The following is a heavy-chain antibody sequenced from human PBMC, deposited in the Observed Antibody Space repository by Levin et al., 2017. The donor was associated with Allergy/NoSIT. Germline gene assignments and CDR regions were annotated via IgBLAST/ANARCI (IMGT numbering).Heavy chain of an antibody. J-gene: IGHJ6*03. CDR3: TRDRLVYGDYKYYYYYYMDG. CDR2: IRSKAYGGTT. Sequence: GGSLRLSCTASGFTFGDYAMSWFRQAPGKGLEWVGFIRSKAYGGTTEYAASVKGRFTISRDDSKSIAYLQMNSLKTEDTAVYYCTRDRLVYGDYKYYYYYYMDGWGKGTTVTVSS. CDR1: GFTFGDYA. D-gene: IGHD4-17*01. V-gene: IGHV3-49*03.